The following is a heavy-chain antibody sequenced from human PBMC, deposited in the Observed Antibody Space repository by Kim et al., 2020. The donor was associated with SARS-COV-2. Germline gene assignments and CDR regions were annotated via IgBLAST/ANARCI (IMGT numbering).Heavy chain of an antibody. CDR2: IKQDGSEK. CDR1: GFTFSNYW. CDR3: ARDRDLYRNVAFDM. J-gene: IGHJ3*02. V-gene: IGHV3-7*01. D-gene: IGHD4-4*01. Sequence: GGSLRLSCAASGFTFSNYWMTWVRQAPGKGLEWVANIKQDGSEKYYVDSVKGRFTISRDNAKNSLYLQMNSLRADDTAVYYCARDRDLYRNVAFDMWGQGTMVTVSS.